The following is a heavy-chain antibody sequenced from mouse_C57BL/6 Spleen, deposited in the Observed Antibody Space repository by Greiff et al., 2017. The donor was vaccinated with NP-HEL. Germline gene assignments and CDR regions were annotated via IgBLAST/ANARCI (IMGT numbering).Heavy chain of an antibody. CDR1: GYTFTGYW. V-gene: IGHV1-9*01. Sequence: QVQLQQSGAELMKPGASVKLSCKATGYTFTGYWIEWVKQRPGHGLEWIGEILPGSGSTNYTEKFKGKATFTADTSYNTAYMQLSSLTTEDSAIYYCARSLYGSSSWFAYWGQGTLVTVSA. J-gene: IGHJ3*01. D-gene: IGHD1-1*01. CDR2: ILPGSGST. CDR3: ARSLYGSSSWFAY.